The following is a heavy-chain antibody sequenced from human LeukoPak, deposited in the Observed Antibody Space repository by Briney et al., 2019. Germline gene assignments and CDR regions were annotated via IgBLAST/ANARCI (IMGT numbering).Heavy chain of an antibody. CDR2: IYSGGST. CDR1: GFTVSSNY. CDR3: ARDIRWGHRYFDY. J-gene: IGHJ4*02. D-gene: IGHD3-16*01. V-gene: IGHV3-53*01. Sequence: PSGGSLRLSCAASGFTVSSNYMSWVRQAPGKGLEWVSVIYSGGSTYYTGSVKGRFTISRDNSKNTLYLQMSSLRAEDTAVYYCARDIRWGHRYFDYWGQGTLVTVSS.